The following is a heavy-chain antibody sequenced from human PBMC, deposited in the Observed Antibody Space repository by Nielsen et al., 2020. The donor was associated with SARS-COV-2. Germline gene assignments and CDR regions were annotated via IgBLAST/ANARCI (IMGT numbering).Heavy chain of an antibody. D-gene: IGHD2-21*01. J-gene: IGHJ4*02. CDR2: INHSGNT. CDR1: GGSISSGDYY. V-gene: IGHV4-61*08. CDR3: ARGRREVIDY. Sequence: SETLSLTCSVSGGSISSGDYYWSWIRQTPEKGLEWIGEINHSGNTNYSPSFKSRATISVEKSKNQFSVGLTSVTAADTAVYYCARGRREVIDYWGQGTQVTVSS.